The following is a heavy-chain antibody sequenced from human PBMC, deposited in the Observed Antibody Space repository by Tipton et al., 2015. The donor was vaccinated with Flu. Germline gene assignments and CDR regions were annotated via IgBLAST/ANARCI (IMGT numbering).Heavy chain of an antibody. CDR3: ARSPSYSGSGIYPYYFDD. D-gene: IGHD3-10*01. CDR2: IYTTGST. V-gene: IGHV4-4*07. CDR1: GGSISSYY. J-gene: IGHJ4*02. Sequence: TLSLTCSVSGGSISSYYWSWIRQSAGKGLEWIGRIYTTGSTNYNPSLRSRVTISGDTSKNQFSLQLNSVIAEDTAVYYCARSPSYSGSGIYPYYFDDWGQGTLVTVSS.